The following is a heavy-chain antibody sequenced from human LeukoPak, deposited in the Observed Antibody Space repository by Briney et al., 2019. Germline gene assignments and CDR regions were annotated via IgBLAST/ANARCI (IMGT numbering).Heavy chain of an antibody. J-gene: IGHJ4*02. Sequence: GSLRLSCAASRFTFSNFAMSWVRQAPGKGLEWVSAISGSGGSTYYADSVKGRFTISRDNAKNSLYLQMNSLRAEDTAVYYCARERPSSNWNDALGYWGQGTLVTVSS. CDR2: ISGSGGST. CDR1: RFTFSNFA. D-gene: IGHD1-1*01. CDR3: ARERPSSNWNDALGY. V-gene: IGHV3-23*01.